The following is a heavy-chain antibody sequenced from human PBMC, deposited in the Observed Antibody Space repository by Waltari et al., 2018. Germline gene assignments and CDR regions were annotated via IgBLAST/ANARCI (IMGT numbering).Heavy chain of an antibody. Sequence: EVQLLESGGGLVQPGGSLRLSCAASGFTFSSYAMSWVRQAPGKGLEWVSVIYSGGSSTYYADSVKGRFTISRDNSKNTLYLQMNSLRAEDTAVYYCASSGGDAFDIWGQGTMVTVSS. CDR3: ASSGGDAFDI. D-gene: IGHD3-16*01. CDR1: GFTFSSYA. J-gene: IGHJ3*02. V-gene: IGHV3-23*03. CDR2: IYSGGSST.